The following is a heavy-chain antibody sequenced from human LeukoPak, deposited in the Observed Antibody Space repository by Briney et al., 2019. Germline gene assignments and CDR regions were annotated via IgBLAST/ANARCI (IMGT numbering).Heavy chain of an antibody. D-gene: IGHD5-24*01. V-gene: IGHV1-46*01. J-gene: IGHJ3*02. CDR3: ARIRDGYNDAYDI. Sequence: GASVKVSCKASGYTFTNYYIHWVRQAPGQGLEWMGLINPGGANTNYAQNFRGRVTMTRDTSTSTVYMELSSLRSEDTAIYYCARIRDGYNDAYDIWGQGTVVTVSS. CDR1: GYTFTNYY. CDR2: INPGGANT.